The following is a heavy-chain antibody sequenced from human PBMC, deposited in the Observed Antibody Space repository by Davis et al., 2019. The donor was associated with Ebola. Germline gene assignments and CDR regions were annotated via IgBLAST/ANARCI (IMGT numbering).Heavy chain of an antibody. D-gene: IGHD3-3*01. Sequence: GGSLRLSCAASGFTFSSYWMSWVRQAPGKGLEWVANIKQDGSEKYYVDSVKGRFTISRDNAKNSLYLQMNSLRAEDTAVYYCARTGFWSGYYNYYYYYGMDVWGQGTTVTVSS. V-gene: IGHV3-7*01. J-gene: IGHJ6*02. CDR3: ARTGFWSGYYNYYYYYGMDV. CDR2: IKQDGSEK. CDR1: GFTFSSYW.